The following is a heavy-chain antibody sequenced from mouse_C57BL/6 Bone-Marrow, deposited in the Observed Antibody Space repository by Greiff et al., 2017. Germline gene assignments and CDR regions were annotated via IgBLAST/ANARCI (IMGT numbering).Heavy chain of an antibody. J-gene: IGHJ3*01. D-gene: IGHD2-3*01. Sequence: VQLVESGPGLVAPSQSLSITCTVSGFSLTSYAISWVRQPPGKGLEWLGVIWTGGGTKYNSALKSRLSISKDNSKSQVFLKMNSLQTDDTARYYCATTDGYYPPWFAYWGQGTLVTVSA. CDR1: GFSLTSYA. CDR2: IWTGGGT. V-gene: IGHV2-9-1*01. CDR3: ATTDGYYPPWFAY.